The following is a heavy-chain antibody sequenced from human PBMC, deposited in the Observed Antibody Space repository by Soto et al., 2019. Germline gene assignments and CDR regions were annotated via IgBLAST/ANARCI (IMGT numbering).Heavy chain of an antibody. Sequence: GASVKVSCKASGYTFTSYGISWVRQAPGQGLEWMGWISAYNGNTNYAQKLKGRVTMTTDTSTSTAHMELRSLRSDDTAVYYCASSPGGELPSYYYYYGMDVWGQGTTVTVSS. CDR3: ASSPGGELPSYYYYYGMDV. CDR2: ISAYNGNT. V-gene: IGHV1-18*01. J-gene: IGHJ6*02. D-gene: IGHD1-26*01. CDR1: GYTFTSYG.